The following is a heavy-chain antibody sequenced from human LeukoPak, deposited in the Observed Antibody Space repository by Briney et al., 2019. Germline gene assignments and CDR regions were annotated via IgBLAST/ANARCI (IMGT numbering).Heavy chain of an antibody. J-gene: IGHJ3*02. CDR3: ARDLISYYYHSRVDAFDI. D-gene: IGHD3-22*01. Sequence: SETLSLTCTVSRGSISGYYWSWIRQPPGKGLEWIGYIYYSGSTNYNPSLKSRVTISVDTSKNQFSLKLSSVTAADTAVYYCARDLISYYYHSRVDAFDIWGQGTMVTVSS. CDR2: IYYSGST. V-gene: IGHV4-59*01. CDR1: RGSISGYY.